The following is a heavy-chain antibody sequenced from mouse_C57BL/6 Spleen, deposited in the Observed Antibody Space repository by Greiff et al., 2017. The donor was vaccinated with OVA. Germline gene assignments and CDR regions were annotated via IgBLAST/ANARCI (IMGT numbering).Heavy chain of an antibody. Sequence: QVQLKQSGAELVRPGTSVKMSCKASAYTFTNYWIGWAKQRPGHGLAWIGDIYPGGGYTNYNEKFKGKDTLTADKSSSTAYMQLSSLTSEDSAIYYCARGYDGYYFDDWGQGTTLTVSS. J-gene: IGHJ2*01. CDR1: AYTFTNYW. CDR2: IYPGGGYT. CDR3: ARGYDGYYFDD. V-gene: IGHV1-63*01. D-gene: IGHD2-3*01.